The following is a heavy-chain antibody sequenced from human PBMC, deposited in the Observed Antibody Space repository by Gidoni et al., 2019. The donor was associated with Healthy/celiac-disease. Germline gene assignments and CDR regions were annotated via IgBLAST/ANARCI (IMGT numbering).Heavy chain of an antibody. CDR2: TRVSGGST. CDR1: GFTFRSYA. Sequence: EVPLLESGGGLVQPGGSLSLSCADSGFTFRSYAMSWVRQAPGKGLEWVSATRVSGGSTYYADSVKVRFTISRDNSKNTLYLKMNSLRAEDTAVYYCAKTVLRFVEWPHAFDIWGQGTMVTVSS. V-gene: IGHV3-23*01. CDR3: AKTVLRFVEWPHAFDI. J-gene: IGHJ3*02. D-gene: IGHD3-3*01.